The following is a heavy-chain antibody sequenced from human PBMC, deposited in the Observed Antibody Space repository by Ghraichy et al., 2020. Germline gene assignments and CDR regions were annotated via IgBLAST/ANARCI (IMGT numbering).Heavy chain of an antibody. CDR2: VWHSGNT. CDR3: ARLHCTSGNCDRGFFKN. CDR1: GDSISTSPYY. D-gene: IGHD2-8*01. V-gene: IGHV4-39*01. J-gene: IGHJ1*01. Sequence: SETLSLTCDVSGDSISTSPYYWGWIRQPPGRGLEWIGSVWHSGNTHYIPSLKSRVTISADTSKNQFSLTLSSVTAADAAVYYCARLHCTSGNCDRGFFKNWGQGTLVTVSS.